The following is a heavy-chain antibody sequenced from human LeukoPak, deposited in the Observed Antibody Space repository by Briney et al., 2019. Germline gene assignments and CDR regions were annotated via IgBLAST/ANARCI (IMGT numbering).Heavy chain of an antibody. Sequence: PSETLSLTCTVSGGSVSSGSYYWTWIRQPPGKGLEWIGYIYYSGSTNYNPSLKSRVTISVDTSKNQFSLKLSAVTAADTAMYYCARHKQPLGANDYWGQGTLVTVSS. D-gene: IGHD4/OR15-4a*01. J-gene: IGHJ4*02. V-gene: IGHV4-61*01. CDR3: ARHKQPLGANDY. CDR2: IYYSGST. CDR1: GGSVSSGSYY.